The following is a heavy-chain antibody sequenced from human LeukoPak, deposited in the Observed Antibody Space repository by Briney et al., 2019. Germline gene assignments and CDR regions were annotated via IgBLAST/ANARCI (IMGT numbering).Heavy chain of an antibody. CDR2: IDGDGYT. D-gene: IGHD3-16*01. Sequence: PGESLRLSCAASGFIFSGNWIHWVRQAPGKGPVWVSRIDGDGYTNYADSVKGRFTISRDSGNTVYLQMSSLRAEDTAVYYCATSVITRFDNWGQGTLVTVSS. V-gene: IGHV3-74*01. CDR3: ATSVITRFDN. J-gene: IGHJ4*02. CDR1: GFIFSGNW.